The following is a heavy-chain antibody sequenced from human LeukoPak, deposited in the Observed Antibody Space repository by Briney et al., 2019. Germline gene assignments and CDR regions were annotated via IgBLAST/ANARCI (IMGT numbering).Heavy chain of an antibody. CDR3: ARVEADGDYAGLDY. J-gene: IGHJ4*02. CDR1: GFTFSSYS. V-gene: IGHV3-21*01. CDR2: ISSSSSYI. Sequence: GGSLRLSCAASGFTFSSYSMNWVRQAPGRGLEWVSSISSSSSYIYYADSVKGRFTISRDNAKNSLYLQMNSLRAEDTAVYYCARVEADGDYAGLDYWGQGTLVTVSS. D-gene: IGHD4-17*01.